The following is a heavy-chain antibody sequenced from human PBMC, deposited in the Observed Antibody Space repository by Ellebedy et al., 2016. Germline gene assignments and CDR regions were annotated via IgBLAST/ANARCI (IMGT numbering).Heavy chain of an antibody. D-gene: IGHD3-22*01. V-gene: IGHV4-59*13. CDR1: GASISTYY. J-gene: IGHJ3*02. CDR2: IYYSGNT. CDR3: AGADHYYDTRMGAFEI. Sequence: SETLSLXCTVSGASISTYYWSWFRQSPGRGLEWIGYIYYSGNTKNNPSFRGRVIISIDTSKNQFSLKLSSVTAADTAVYYCAGADHYYDTRMGAFEIWGQGTMVTVSS.